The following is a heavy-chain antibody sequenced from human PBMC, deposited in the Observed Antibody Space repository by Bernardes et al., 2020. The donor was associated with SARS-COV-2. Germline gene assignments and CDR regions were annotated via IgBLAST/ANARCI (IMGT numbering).Heavy chain of an antibody. V-gene: IGHV3-53*04. CDR3: VRGGSGNYDY. D-gene: IGHD3-10*01. CDR1: GLSVSSNY. CDR2: IYSGGST. Sequence: GWSLRLSCAASGLSVSSNYLTWVRQAPGKGLEWVSVIYSGGSTYYADSVRGRFTISRHNSKNTLYLQMNSLRAEDTAVYYCVRGGSGNYDYWGPGTLVTVSS. J-gene: IGHJ4*02.